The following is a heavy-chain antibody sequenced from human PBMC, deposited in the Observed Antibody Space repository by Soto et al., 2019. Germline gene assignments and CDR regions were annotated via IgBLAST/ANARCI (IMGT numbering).Heavy chain of an antibody. J-gene: IGHJ6*02. CDR2: IYSGTST. D-gene: IGHD3-10*01. V-gene: IGHV3-53*01. Sequence: EVQLVESGGGLIQPGGSLRLSCAASGFSISSNSMSWVRQAAGKGLEWVSVIYSGTSTYYADTVKGRFTISRDNSKNTLXPQMKRLRAADTAVYYCGRATFRVVRGVRFYCGMDVWGQGTTVTVSS. CDR1: GFSISSNS. CDR3: GRATFRVVRGVRFYCGMDV.